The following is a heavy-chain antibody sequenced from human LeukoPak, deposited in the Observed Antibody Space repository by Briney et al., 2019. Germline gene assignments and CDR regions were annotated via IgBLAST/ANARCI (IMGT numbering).Heavy chain of an antibody. CDR2: VSGSGGSP. CDR1: GFTFSSYA. D-gene: IGHD6-13*01. J-gene: IGHJ4*02. V-gene: IGHV3-23*01. CDR3: AKGRGSSWYGFDY. Sequence: PGGSLRLSCAASGFTFSSYAMSWVRQAPGKGLEWVSSVSGSGGSPYYADSVKGRFTISRDNSKNTLYLQMNSLRAEDTAIYYCAKGRGSSWYGFDYWGQGTLVTVSS.